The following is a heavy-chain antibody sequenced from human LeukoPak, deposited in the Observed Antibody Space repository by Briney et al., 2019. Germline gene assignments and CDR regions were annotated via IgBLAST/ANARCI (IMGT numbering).Heavy chain of an antibody. CDR2: IYTSGST. Sequence: SETLSLTCTVSGGSISSYYWSWIRQPAGKGLEWIGRIYTSGSTNYNPSLKGRVTMSVDTSKNQFSLKLSSVTAADTAVYYCARDTLVGAFGGFFDPWGQGTLVTVSS. V-gene: IGHV4-4*07. J-gene: IGHJ5*02. D-gene: IGHD1-26*01. CDR3: ARDTLVGAFGGFFDP. CDR1: GGSISSYY.